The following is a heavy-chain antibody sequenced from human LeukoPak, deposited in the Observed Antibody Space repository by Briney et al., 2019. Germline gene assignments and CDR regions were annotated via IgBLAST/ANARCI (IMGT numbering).Heavy chain of an antibody. D-gene: IGHD6-13*01. CDR1: GFTFRSYE. Sequence: GGSLRLSCVASGFTFRSYEMNWVRPAPGKGLEWVSYINYNGRAIYYADSVKGRFTISRDNAKNSLYLQMNSLRAEDTAVYYCARVPRTIAAAGTSDYWGQGTLVTVPS. CDR2: INYNGRAI. CDR3: ARVPRTIAAAGTSDY. J-gene: IGHJ4*02. V-gene: IGHV3-48*03.